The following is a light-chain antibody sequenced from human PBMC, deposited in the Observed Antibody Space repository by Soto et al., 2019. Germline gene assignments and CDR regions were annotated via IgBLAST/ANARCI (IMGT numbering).Light chain of an antibody. V-gene: IGKV1-33*01. Sequence: DIQMTQSPSSLSASVGDRVTITXQASQDISNYLNWYQQKPGKAPKLLIYDASNLETGVPSRFSGSGSGTDFTFTISSLQPEDIATYYCQQYDNLPLTFGGGTKVDIK. J-gene: IGKJ4*01. CDR1: QDISNY. CDR3: QQYDNLPLT. CDR2: DAS.